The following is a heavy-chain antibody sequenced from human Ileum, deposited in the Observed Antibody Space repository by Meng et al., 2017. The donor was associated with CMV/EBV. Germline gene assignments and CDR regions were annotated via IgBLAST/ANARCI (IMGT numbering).Heavy chain of an antibody. J-gene: IGHJ4*02. CDR2: IHTSGTT. CDR3: AREKSSCTSSTCYGVDS. V-gene: IGHV4-4*07. D-gene: IGHD2-2*01. Sequence: QVHVQVSGPGSVKPSETLSLPCTVSEGSISSYYWSWIRQSAGKGLEWIGRIHTSGTTNYNPSLKSRVTLSLDTSKDQFSLKLTSVTAADTAVYYCAREKSSCTSSTCYGVDSWGQGTLVTVSS. CDR1: EGSISSYY.